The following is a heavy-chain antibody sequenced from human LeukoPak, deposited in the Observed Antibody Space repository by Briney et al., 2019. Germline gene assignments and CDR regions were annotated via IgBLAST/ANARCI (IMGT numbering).Heavy chain of an antibody. CDR2: ISSSGSTI. D-gene: IGHD1-26*01. CDR1: GFTFSSYE. J-gene: IGHJ6*03. V-gene: IGHV3-48*03. CDR3: AKRGATSDYYYYMDV. Sequence: GGSLRLSCAASGFTFSSYEMNWVRQAPGKGLEWVSYISSSGSTIYYADSVRGRFTISRDNSKNTLYLQINSLRAEDTAVYYCAKRGATSDYYYYMDVWGKGTTVTISS.